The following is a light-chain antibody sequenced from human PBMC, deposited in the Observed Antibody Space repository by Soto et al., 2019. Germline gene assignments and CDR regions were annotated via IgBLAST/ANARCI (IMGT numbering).Light chain of an antibody. V-gene: IGLV2-14*03. CDR1: SSDLGAYTY. J-gene: IGLJ1*01. CDR2: DVS. CDR3: SSYTSSGTYV. Sequence: QSALTQPASVSGSPGQSITVSCTGTSSDLGAYTYVSWYQQRPGKAPKLIIHDVSNRPSGGSNRFSGSKSGNSASLTISGLQAEDEADYYCSSYTSSGTYVFGSGTKLTVL.